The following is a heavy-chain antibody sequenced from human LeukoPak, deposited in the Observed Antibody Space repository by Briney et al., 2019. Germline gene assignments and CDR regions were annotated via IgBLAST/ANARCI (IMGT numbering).Heavy chain of an antibody. D-gene: IGHD3-3*01. CDR3: AKYLRFLEWLGAFDY. Sequence: PGGSLRLSCAASGFTFSSYGMHWVRQAPGKGLEWVAFIRYDGSNKYYADSVKGRFTISRDNSKNTLYLQMNSLRAEDTAVYYCAKYLRFLEWLGAFDYWGQGTLVTVSS. J-gene: IGHJ4*02. V-gene: IGHV3-30*02. CDR2: IRYDGSNK. CDR1: GFTFSSYG.